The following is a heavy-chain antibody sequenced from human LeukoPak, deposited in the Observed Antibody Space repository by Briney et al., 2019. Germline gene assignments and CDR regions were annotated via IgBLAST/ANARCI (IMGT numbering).Heavy chain of an antibody. Sequence: GGSLRLSCAASGFTVSSNYMSWVRQAPGKGLEWVSAIYSGEETHYADSVKGRFTISRDNAKNALYLQMNSLRAEDTAVYYCAREAAGYSSGWPDYWGQGTLVTVSS. J-gene: IGHJ4*02. CDR1: GFTVSSNY. CDR2: IYSGEET. D-gene: IGHD6-19*01. V-gene: IGHV3-53*01. CDR3: AREAAGYSSGWPDY.